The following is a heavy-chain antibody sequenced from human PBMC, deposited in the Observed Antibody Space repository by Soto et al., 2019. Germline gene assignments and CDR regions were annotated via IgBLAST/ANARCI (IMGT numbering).Heavy chain of an antibody. V-gene: IGHV1-18*01. D-gene: IGHD3-9*01. Sequence: ASVKVSCKASGYTFTSYGISWVRQAPGQGLEWMGWISAYNGNTNYAQKLQGRVTMTTDTSTSTAYMELRSLRSDDTAVYYCARALYYDILTGYYASPPLDYWGQGTLVTVSS. CDR1: GYTFTSYG. CDR3: ARALYYDILTGYYASPPLDY. CDR2: ISAYNGNT. J-gene: IGHJ4*02.